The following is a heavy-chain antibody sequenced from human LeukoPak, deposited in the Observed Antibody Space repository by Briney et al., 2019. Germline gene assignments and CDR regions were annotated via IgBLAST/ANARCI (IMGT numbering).Heavy chain of an antibody. V-gene: IGHV4-59*01. CDR2: IYYSGST. D-gene: IGHD3-22*01. Sequence: SETLSLTCTVSGGSISSYYWSWIRQPPGKGLEWIGYIYYSGSTNYNPSLKSRVTILVDTSKNQFSLKLSSVTAADTAVYYCARGGSSGYYYFMPLDYWGQGTLVTVSS. CDR1: GGSISSYY. CDR3: ARGGSSGYYYFMPLDY. J-gene: IGHJ4*02.